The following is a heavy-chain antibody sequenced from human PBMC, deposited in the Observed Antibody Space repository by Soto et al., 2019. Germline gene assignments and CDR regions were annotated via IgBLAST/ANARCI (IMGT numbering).Heavy chain of an antibody. CDR3: ASDLVGASDSYGLDV. J-gene: IGHJ6*02. CDR2: IWRDGNNK. CDR1: GFTFSNYG. V-gene: IGHV3-33*01. Sequence: QPGGSLRLSCAASGFTFSNYGMHWVRQAPGKGLEWVAIIWRDGNNKYYADSVRGRFIISRDNSKNRLYLQMNSLRAEDTAVYYCASDLVGASDSYGLDVWGQGTPVTVSS. D-gene: IGHD1-26*01.